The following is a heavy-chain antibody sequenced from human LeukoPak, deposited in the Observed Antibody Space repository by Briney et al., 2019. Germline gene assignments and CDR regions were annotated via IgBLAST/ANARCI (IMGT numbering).Heavy chain of an antibody. D-gene: IGHD6-19*01. J-gene: IGHJ4*02. CDR2: IIPIFGTA. CDR3: AREPSVNSGWRDY. V-gene: IGHV1-69*13. Sequence: SVKVSCKASGGTLSSYAISWVRQAPGQGLEWMGGIIPIFGTANYAQKFQGRVTITADESTSTAYMELSSLRSEDTAVYFCAREPSVNSGWRDYWGQGTLVTVSS. CDR1: GGTLSSYA.